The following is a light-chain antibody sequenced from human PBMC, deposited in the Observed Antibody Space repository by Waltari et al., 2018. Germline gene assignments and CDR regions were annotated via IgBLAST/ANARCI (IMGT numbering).Light chain of an antibody. V-gene: IGLV2-23*01. J-gene: IGLJ2*01. CDR3: CSYAGSSTVV. Sequence: QSALTQPAPVSGSPGQSITISCTGTSSSVGGYNLVSWYQQHPGKAPKLMIYEGSKWPSGVSDRFSGSKSGNTASLTISGLQAEDEADYYCCSYAGSSTVVFGGGTKLTVL. CDR2: EGS. CDR1: SSSVGGYNL.